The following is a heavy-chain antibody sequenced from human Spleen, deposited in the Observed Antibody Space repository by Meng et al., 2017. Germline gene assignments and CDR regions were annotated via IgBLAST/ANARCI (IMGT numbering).Heavy chain of an antibody. D-gene: IGHD6-13*01. CDR2: ICGDST. J-gene: IGHJ4*02. V-gene: IGHV3-38-3*01. CDR3: AREIIAAALFDY. Sequence: GGSLRLSCAASGFTVTSNEMSWVRQAPGKGLEWVSSICGDSTYYADSGKGRVTVSRDNSKNTLHLQMNSLRAEDTAVYYCAREIIAAALFDYWGQGTLVTVSS. CDR1: GFTVTSNE.